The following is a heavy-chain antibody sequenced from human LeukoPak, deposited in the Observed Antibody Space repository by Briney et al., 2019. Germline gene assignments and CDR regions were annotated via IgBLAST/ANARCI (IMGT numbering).Heavy chain of an antibody. J-gene: IGHJ5*02. D-gene: IGHD1-20*01. CDR2: INLNSGGT. CDR3: ASLWSMVTGTPGPNWFDP. CDR1: GYTFTGYY. V-gene: IGHV1-2*02. Sequence: ASVKVSCKASGYTFTGYYMHWVRQAPGQGLEWMGWINLNSGGTNYAQKFQGRVTMTRDTSISTAYMELSRLRSDDTAVYYCASLWSMVTGTPGPNWFDPWGQGTLVTVSS.